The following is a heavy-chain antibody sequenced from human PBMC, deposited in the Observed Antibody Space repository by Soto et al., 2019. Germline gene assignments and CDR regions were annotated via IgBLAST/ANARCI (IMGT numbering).Heavy chain of an antibody. J-gene: IGHJ4*02. CDR3: ASGIDSDGPTDDYINSPPLI. V-gene: IGHV1-69*01. D-gene: IGHD3-9*01. CDR2: IIPLFGEA. CDR1: GGTFSIFA. Sequence: QVQLVQSGAEIKRPGSSVKVSCKASGGTFSIFAINWVRQAPGHGLEWMGGIIPLFGEANYARKFQGRLTVTADESTTTAFMELSRLRSDDTAVYYCASGIDSDGPTDDYINSPPLIWGQGTLVTVSS.